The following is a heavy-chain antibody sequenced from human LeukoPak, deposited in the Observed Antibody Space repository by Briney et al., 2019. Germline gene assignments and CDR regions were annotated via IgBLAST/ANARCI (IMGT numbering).Heavy chain of an antibody. J-gene: IGHJ6*03. CDR1: GFTFSSYA. Sequence: HPGGSLRLSCAASGFTFSSYAMHWVRQAPGKGLEYVSAISSNGGSTYYANSVKGRFTISRDNSKNTLYLQMGSLRAEDMAVYYCARDRPLWGYYYMDVWGKGTTVTVSS. D-gene: IGHD7-27*01. V-gene: IGHV3-64*01. CDR3: ARDRPLWGYYYMDV. CDR2: ISSNGGST.